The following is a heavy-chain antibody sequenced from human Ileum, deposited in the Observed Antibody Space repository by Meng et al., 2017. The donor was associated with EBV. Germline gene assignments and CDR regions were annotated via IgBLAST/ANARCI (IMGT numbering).Heavy chain of an antibody. CDR2: IYHSGST. J-gene: IGHJ4*02. V-gene: IGHV4-4*02. D-gene: IGHD4-17*01. CDR3: ASGRDYAWHS. Sequence: QVQLQGSGPGLVKPSGTLSLTCAVSGDSISSNNWWSWVRQPPGKGLEWIGEIYHSGSTNYNPSFKSRVTMSVDKSKNQISLNLSSVTAADTAVYYCASGRDYAWHSWGRGTLDTVSS. CDR1: GDSISSNNW.